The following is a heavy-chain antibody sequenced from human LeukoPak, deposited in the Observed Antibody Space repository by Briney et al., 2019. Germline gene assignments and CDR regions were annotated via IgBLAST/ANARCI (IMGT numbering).Heavy chain of an antibody. D-gene: IGHD3/OR15-3a*01. CDR2: IYYSGST. J-gene: IGHJ4*02. V-gene: IGHV4-39*01. Sequence: PSETLSLTCTVSGGSINSSSYYWGWVRHPPGMGLEWIGSIYYSGSTYYNPSLKSRVTISVDTSKHQFSLKLTSVTAADMAVYQCATRYGKGLDYFDYWGQGTPVTVSS. CDR3: ATRYGKGLDYFDY. CDR1: GGSINSSSYY.